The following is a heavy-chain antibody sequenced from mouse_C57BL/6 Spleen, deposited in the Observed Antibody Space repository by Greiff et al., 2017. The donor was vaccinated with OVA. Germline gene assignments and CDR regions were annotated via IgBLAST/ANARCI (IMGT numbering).Heavy chain of an antibody. CDR3: TRGAYSNYVFDY. D-gene: IGHD2-5*01. CDR1: GFTFSSYA. J-gene: IGHJ2*01. CDR2: ISSGGDYI. Sequence: EVKLMESGEGLVKPGGSLKLSCAASGFTFSSYAMSWVRQTPEKRLEWVAYISSGGDYIYYADTVKGRFTISRDNARNTLYLQMSSLKSEDTAMYYCTRGAYSNYVFDYWGQGTTLTVSS. V-gene: IGHV5-9-1*02.